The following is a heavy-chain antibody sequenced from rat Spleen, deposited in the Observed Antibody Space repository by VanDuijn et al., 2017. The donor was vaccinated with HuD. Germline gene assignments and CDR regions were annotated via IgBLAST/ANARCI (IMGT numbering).Heavy chain of an antibody. Sequence: EVQVLESGGGLVQPGNSLKLSCATSGFTFSTAWMYWYRQFPEKRLEWVARIKAKSNNYATDYTESVKGRFTISRDDAKSFLYLQMDSLRSEDTATYYCTTGIQPRDWGQGVMVTVSS. D-gene: IGHD2-2*01. J-gene: IGHJ2*01. V-gene: IGHV6-6*01. CDR1: GFTFSTAW. CDR3: TTGIQPRD. CDR2: IKAKSNNYAT.